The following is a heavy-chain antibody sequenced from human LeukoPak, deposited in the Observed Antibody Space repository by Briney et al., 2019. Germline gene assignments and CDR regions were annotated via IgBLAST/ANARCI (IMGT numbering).Heavy chain of an antibody. CDR2: IYHSGST. Sequence: PSQTLSLTCAVSGGSISSGGYSWSWIRQPPGKGLEWIGYIYHSGSTYYNPSLKSRVTISVDRSKNQLSLKLSSVTAADTAVYYCARGVEGQIADYYYYGMDVWGQGTTVTVSS. D-gene: IGHD2-15*01. CDR1: GGSISSGGYS. CDR3: ARGVEGQIADYYYYGMDV. J-gene: IGHJ6*02. V-gene: IGHV4-30-2*01.